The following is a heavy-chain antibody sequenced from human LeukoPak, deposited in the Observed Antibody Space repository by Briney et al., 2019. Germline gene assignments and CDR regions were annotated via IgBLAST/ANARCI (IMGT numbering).Heavy chain of an antibody. D-gene: IGHD6-13*01. Sequence: SQTLSLTCAVYGGSFSGYYWSWIRQPPGKGLEWIGEINHSGSTNYNPSLKSRVTISVDTSKNQFSLKLSSVTAADTAVYYCARAAGRERYFDLWGRGTLVTVSS. CDR1: GGSFSGYY. CDR3: ARAAGRERYFDL. V-gene: IGHV4-34*01. CDR2: INHSGST. J-gene: IGHJ2*01.